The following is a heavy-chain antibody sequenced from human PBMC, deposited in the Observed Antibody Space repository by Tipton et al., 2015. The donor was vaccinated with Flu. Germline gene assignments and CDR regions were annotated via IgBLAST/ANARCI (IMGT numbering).Heavy chain of an antibody. CDR2: IYYSGST. J-gene: IGHJ4*02. CDR3: ARGVQYYDILTGYTAYFDY. V-gene: IGHV4-59*01. Sequence: TLSLTCTVSGGSISSYYWSWIRQPPGKGLEWIGYIYYSGSTNHNPSLKSRVTISVDTSKNQFSLKLSSVTAADTAVYYCARGVQYYDILTGYTAYFDYWGQGTLVTVSS. D-gene: IGHD3-9*01. CDR1: GGSISSYY.